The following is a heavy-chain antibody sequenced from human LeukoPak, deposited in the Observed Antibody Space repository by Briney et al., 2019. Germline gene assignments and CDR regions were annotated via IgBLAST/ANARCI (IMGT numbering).Heavy chain of an antibody. J-gene: IGHJ4*02. CDR3: SRGRGYGSGSYYGLDY. CDR2: ISSSSSYI. D-gene: IGHD3-10*01. Sequence: GGSLRLSCAASGFTFSSYSMNWVRQAPGKGLEWISSISSSSSYIYYADSVKGRFTISRDNSKNTLYLQMNSLRAEDTAVYYCSRGRGYGSGSYYGLDYWGQGTLVTVSS. V-gene: IGHV3-21*01. CDR1: GFTFSSYS.